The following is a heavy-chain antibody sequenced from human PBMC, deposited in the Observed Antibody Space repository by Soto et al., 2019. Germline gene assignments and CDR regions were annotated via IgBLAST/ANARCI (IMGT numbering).Heavy chain of an antibody. Sequence: PSETLSLTCTVSGGSISSYYWSWIRQPPGKGLEWIGYIYYSGSTNYNPSLKSRVTISVDTSKNQFSLKLSSVTAADTAVYYCARVTYYGSGSFDAFDIWGQGTMVTVSS. CDR2: IYYSGST. CDR3: ARVTYYGSGSFDAFDI. J-gene: IGHJ3*02. CDR1: GGSISSYY. D-gene: IGHD3-10*01. V-gene: IGHV4-59*01.